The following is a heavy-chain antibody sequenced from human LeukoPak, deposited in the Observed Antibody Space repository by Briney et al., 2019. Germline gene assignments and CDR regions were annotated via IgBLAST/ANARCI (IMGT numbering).Heavy chain of an antibody. D-gene: IGHD7-27*01. CDR3: ARDANWASDY. CDR1: GFTFNNHW. CDR2: INKDGSEK. V-gene: IGHV3-7*01. J-gene: IGHJ4*02. Sequence: PGGSLRLSCATSGFTFNNHWMVWVRQAPGKGLEWVANINKDGSEKFYGDSVKGRFTISRDNAKNSLYLQMSSLRAADTAVYYCARDANWASDYWGQGTLVTVSS.